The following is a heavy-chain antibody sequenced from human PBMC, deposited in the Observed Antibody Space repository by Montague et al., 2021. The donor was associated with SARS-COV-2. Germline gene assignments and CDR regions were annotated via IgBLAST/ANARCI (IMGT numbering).Heavy chain of an antibody. CDR2: ISGDDDVT. Sequence: SLRLSCAASGFTSSSYAMTWVRHTPGKGLEWVSSISGDDDVTYHADSVRGRFTISRDNSKNTLYMEMNDLRVEDTALYYCAEGGRHPRDPFDIWGQGTTVSVSA. V-gene: IGHV3-23*01. CDR3: AEGGRHPRDPFDI. CDR1: GFTSSSYA. D-gene: IGHD1-26*01. J-gene: IGHJ3*02.